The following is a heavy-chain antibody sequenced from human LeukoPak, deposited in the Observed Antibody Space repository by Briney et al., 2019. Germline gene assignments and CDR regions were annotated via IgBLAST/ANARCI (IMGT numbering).Heavy chain of an antibody. CDR1: GFTFSDYY. CDR3: ARDHVQWTIDY. D-gene: IGHD6-19*01. CDR2: ISSSDNTI. V-gene: IGHV3-11*04. J-gene: IGHJ4*02. Sequence: PGGSLRLSCAVSGFTFSDYYMNWIRQAPGKGLEWVSYISSSDNTIYYADSLKGRFTISRDNAKNTLYLQMNSLRAEDTAVYYCARDHVQWTIDYWGQGTLVTVSS.